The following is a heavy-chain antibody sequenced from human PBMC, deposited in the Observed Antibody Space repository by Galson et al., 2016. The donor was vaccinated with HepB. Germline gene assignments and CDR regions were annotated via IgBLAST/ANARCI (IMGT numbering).Heavy chain of an antibody. CDR3: AKLGTQYSYGHYTFDY. CDR1: GFTFDDYS. D-gene: IGHD5-18*01. CDR2: ISWDSGSI. V-gene: IGHV3-9*01. J-gene: IGHJ4*02. Sequence: SLRLSCAASGFTFDDYSMHWVRLAPGKGLEWVSTISWDSGSIGYADSVKGRFTISRDNANNSLYLQMHSLRPEDPAFYYCAKLGTQYSYGHYTFDYWGQGTLVTVSS.